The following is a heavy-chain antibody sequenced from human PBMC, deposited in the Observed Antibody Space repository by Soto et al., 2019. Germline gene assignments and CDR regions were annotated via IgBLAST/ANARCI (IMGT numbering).Heavy chain of an antibody. D-gene: IGHD2-8*01. Sequence: PGGSLRRSCAASVFTFSSYAMHWVRQSPGKGLEWVAVISYDGSNKYYADSVKGRFTISRDNSKNTLYLQMNSLRAEDTAVYYCASPYCTNGVCYNFYFDYWGQGTLVTVSS. V-gene: IGHV3-30-3*01. J-gene: IGHJ4*02. CDR1: VFTFSSYA. CDR3: ASPYCTNGVCYNFYFDY. CDR2: ISYDGSNK.